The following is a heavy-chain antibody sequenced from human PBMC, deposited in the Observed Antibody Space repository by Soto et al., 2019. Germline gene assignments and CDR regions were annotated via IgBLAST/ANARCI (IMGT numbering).Heavy chain of an antibody. J-gene: IGHJ3*02. CDR1: GFTFSSYA. Sequence: EVQLLESGGGLVQPGGSLRLSCAASGFTFSSYAMSWVRQAPGKGLEWVSAISGSGGSTYYADSVKGRFTISRDNSKNTLYLQMNSLRAEDTAVYYCAKDGGRDYGDYSDAFDIWGQGTMVTVSS. D-gene: IGHD4-17*01. V-gene: IGHV3-23*01. CDR3: AKDGGRDYGDYSDAFDI. CDR2: ISGSGGST.